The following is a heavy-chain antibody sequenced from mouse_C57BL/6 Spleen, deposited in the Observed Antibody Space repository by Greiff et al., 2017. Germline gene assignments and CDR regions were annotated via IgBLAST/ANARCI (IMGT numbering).Heavy chain of an antibody. Sequence: QVHVKQSGAELVKPGASVKISCKASGYAFSRYWMNWVKQRPGKGLEWIGQIYPGDGDTNYNGKFKGKATLTADKSSSTAYMQLSSLTSEDSAVYFCARDYGSSSWYFDVWGTGTTVTVSS. CDR2: IYPGDGDT. CDR1: GYAFSRYW. D-gene: IGHD1-1*01. V-gene: IGHV1-80*01. CDR3: ARDYGSSSWYFDV. J-gene: IGHJ1*03.